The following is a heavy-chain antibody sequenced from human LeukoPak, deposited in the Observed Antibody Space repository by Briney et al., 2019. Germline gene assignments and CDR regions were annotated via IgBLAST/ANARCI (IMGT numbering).Heavy chain of an antibody. CDR1: GFTVRDGY. D-gene: IGHD5-24*01. CDR3: AKDLGPGSMATSPGFDY. J-gene: IGHJ4*02. V-gene: IGHV3-53*05. Sequence: GGSLRLSCAASGFTVRDGYMSWVRQAPGKRLEWLAFIYVSGTIFYAASVKGRFTISRDNAKTSLYLQMNSLRAEDTALYYCAKDLGPGSMATSPGFDYWGQGTLVTVSS. CDR2: IYVSGTI.